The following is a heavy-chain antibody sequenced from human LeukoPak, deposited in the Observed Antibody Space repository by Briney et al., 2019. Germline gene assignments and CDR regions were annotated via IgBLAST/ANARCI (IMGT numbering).Heavy chain of an antibody. CDR1: GFTFSSYA. CDR2: ISGSGGST. V-gene: IGHV3-23*01. CDR3: AKVQLAGDNDYYYYGMDV. D-gene: IGHD6-19*01. J-gene: IGHJ6*02. Sequence: AGGSLRLSCAASGFTFSSYAMSWVRQAPGKGLEWVSAISGSGGSTYYADSVKGRFTISRDNSKNTLYLQMNSLRAEDTAVYYCAKVQLAGDNDYYYYGMDVWGQGTTVTVSS.